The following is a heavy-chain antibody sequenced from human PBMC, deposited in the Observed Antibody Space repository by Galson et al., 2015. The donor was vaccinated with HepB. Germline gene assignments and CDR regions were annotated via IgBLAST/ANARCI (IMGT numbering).Heavy chain of an antibody. CDR3: ARGGLGYCSGGSCYFPYYYYYGMDV. J-gene: IGHJ6*02. D-gene: IGHD2-15*01. CDR1: GFTFNSYA. Sequence: SLRLSCAASGFTFNSYAMHWVRQAPGKGLEWVAVISYDGSNKYYADSVKGRFTISRDNSKNTLYLQMNSLRAEDTAVYYCARGGLGYCSGGSCYFPYYYYYGMDVWGQGTTVTVSS. CDR2: ISYDGSNK. V-gene: IGHV3-30-3*01.